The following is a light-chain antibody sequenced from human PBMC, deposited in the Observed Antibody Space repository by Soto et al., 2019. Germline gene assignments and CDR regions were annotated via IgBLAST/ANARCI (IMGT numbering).Light chain of an antibody. Sequence: DIQMTQSPSSLSASVGDRVTITCQASQDISNYLNWYQQKPGKAPKLLIYDASTSETGVPSRFSGSGSGTDFTFTISSLQPEDIATYSCQQYDNLPPYTFGQGTKLQIK. CDR1: QDISNY. V-gene: IGKV1-33*01. J-gene: IGKJ2*01. CDR3: QQYDNLPPYT. CDR2: DAS.